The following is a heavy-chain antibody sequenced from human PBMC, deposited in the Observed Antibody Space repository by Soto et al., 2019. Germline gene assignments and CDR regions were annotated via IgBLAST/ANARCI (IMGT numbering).Heavy chain of an antibody. D-gene: IGHD6-13*01. CDR1: GGSISSYY. J-gene: IGHJ6*03. CDR3: AAYTRSRAAAGTSYYYYSMDV. CDR2: IYYSGST. Sequence: QVQLQESGPGLVKPSETLSLTCTVSGGSISSYYWSWIRQPPGKGLEWIGYIYYSGSTNYNPTLKSQVTIPLETSKNPFSLKLSYVTAADTAVYYCAAYTRSRAAAGTSYYYYSMDVWGKGTTITVSS. V-gene: IGHV4-59*01.